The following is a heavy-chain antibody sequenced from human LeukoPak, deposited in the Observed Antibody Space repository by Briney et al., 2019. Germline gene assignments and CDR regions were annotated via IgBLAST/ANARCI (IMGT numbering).Heavy chain of an antibody. D-gene: IGHD3-10*01. CDR2: IWYDGSNK. CDR1: GFAFSSYG. J-gene: IGHJ4*02. CDR3: AKDRYMGGSAPDY. V-gene: IGHV3-33*06. Sequence: PGRSLRLSCAASGFAFSSYGMHWVRQAPGKGLEWVAVIWYDGSNKHYADSVKGRFTISRDNSKNTLYLQMNSLRAEDTAVYYCAKDRYMGGSAPDYWGQGTLVTVSS.